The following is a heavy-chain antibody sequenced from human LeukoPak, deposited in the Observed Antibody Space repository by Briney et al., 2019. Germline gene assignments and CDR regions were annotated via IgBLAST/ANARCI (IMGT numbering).Heavy chain of an antibody. V-gene: IGHV3-66*01. CDR1: GFTVSSNY. CDR2: IYSGGST. D-gene: IGHD3-22*01. CDR3: ARVETDWYYYDSSGYYKTAEPYFDY. J-gene: IGHJ4*02. Sequence: GGSLRLSCAASGFTVSSNYMSWVRQAPGKGLEWVSVIYSGGSTYYADSVKGRFTISRDNFKNTLYPQMNSLRAEDTAVYYCARVETDWYYYDSSGYYKTAEPYFDYWGQGTLVTVSS.